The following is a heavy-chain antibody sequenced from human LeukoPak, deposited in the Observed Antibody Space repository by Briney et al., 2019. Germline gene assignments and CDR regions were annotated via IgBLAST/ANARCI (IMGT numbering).Heavy chain of an antibody. D-gene: IGHD2-21*02. CDR3: ARGGLHIVVLTAILDY. CDR1: GYTFTGYY. J-gene: IGHJ4*02. CDR2: INPNSGGT. Sequence: ASVKVSCKASGYTFTGYYMHWVRQAPGQGLEWMGWINPNSGGTNYAQKFQGRVTMTRDTSISTAYMELSRLRSDDTAVYYCARGGLHIVVLTAILDYWGQGTLVTVSS. V-gene: IGHV1-2*02.